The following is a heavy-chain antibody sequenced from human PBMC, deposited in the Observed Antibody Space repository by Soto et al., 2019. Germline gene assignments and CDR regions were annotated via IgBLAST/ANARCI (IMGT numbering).Heavy chain of an antibody. D-gene: IGHD3-22*01. CDR2: IYYSGST. CDR3: ARVKNYDSSGYYYGFDP. V-gene: IGHV4-59*01. Sequence: SETLSLTCTVSGGSISSYYWSWIRQPPGKGLEWIGYIYYSGSTNYNPSLKSRVTISVDTSKNQFSLKLSSVTAADTAVYYCARVKNYDSSGYYYGFDPWGQGTLGTVSS. J-gene: IGHJ5*02. CDR1: GGSISSYY.